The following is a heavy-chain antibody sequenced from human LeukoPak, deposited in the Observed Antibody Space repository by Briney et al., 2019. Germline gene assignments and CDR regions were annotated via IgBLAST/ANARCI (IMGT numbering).Heavy chain of an antibody. Sequence: SETLSLTCTVSGGSINSSSYYWGWIRQPPGKGLEWIGRIYTSGSTNYNPSLKSRVTISVDTSKNQFSLKLSSVTAADTAVYYCARHRYFDSWGQGTLVTVSS. CDR3: ARHRYFDS. CDR1: GGSINSSSYY. V-gene: IGHV4-61*02. D-gene: IGHD2-15*01. CDR2: IYTSGST. J-gene: IGHJ4*02.